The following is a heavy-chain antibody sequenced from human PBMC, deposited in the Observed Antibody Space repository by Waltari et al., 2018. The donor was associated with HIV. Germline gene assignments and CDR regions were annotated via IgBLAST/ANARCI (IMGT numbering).Heavy chain of an antibody. CDR3: AKGPGMGGYYFDY. J-gene: IGHJ4*02. V-gene: IGHV3-11*01. CDR2: IRSNGDIT. Sequence: QVQLVESGGGLVKPGGSLRLSCAASGFTFRDYYMSWIRQAPGKGLEWVSSIRSNGDITYYTDSLKGRFTISRDNAKNSLYLQMNSLRSEDTALYYCAKGPGMGGYYFDYWGQGTLVTVSS. CDR1: GFTFRDYY. D-gene: IGHD3-16*01.